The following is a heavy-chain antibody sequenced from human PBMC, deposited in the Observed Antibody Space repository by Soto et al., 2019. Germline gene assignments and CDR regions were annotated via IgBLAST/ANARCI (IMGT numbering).Heavy chain of an antibody. D-gene: IGHD1-7*01. CDR2: IYYSGST. CDR1: GGTISSGDYY. Sequence: SETLSLTCTVSGGTISSGDYYWSWLRQPPGKGLEWIGYIYYSGSTYYNPSLKSRVTISVDTSKNQFSLKLSSVTAADTAVYYCAREGTRPGLYYYGMDVWGQGTTVTVSS. CDR3: AREGTRPGLYYYGMDV. J-gene: IGHJ6*02. V-gene: IGHV4-30-4*01.